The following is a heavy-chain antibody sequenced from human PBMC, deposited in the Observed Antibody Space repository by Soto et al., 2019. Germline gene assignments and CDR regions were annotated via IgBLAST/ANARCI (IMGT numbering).Heavy chain of an antibody. CDR2: IIPIFGTA. D-gene: IGHD3-10*01. V-gene: IGHV1-69*06. J-gene: IGHJ6*02. CDR3: ACRITMVRGVINPKAYYYYYGMDV. CDR1: GGTFSSYA. Sequence: SVKVSCKASGGTFSSYAISWVRQAPGQGLEWMGGIIPIFGTANYAQKFQGRVTITADKSTSTAYMELSSLRSEDTAVYYCACRITMVRGVINPKAYYYYYGMDVWGQGTTVTVS.